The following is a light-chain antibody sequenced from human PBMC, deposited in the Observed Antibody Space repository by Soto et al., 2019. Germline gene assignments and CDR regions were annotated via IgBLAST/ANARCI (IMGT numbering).Light chain of an antibody. J-gene: IGLJ1*01. CDR3: SSYTSSSTQV. V-gene: IGLV2-14*01. CDR2: DVS. Sequence: HSVLNQPASVSGSPGQSIPLSCPGTSSDVGGYNYVSWYQQHPGKAPKLMIYDVSNRPSGVSNRFSGSKSGNTASLTISGLQAEDEADYYCSSYTSSSTQVFGTGTKVTVL. CDR1: SSDVGGYNY.